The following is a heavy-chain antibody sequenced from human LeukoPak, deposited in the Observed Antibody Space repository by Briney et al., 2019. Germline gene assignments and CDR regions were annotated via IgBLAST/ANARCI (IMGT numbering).Heavy chain of an antibody. CDR2: INPSGGTT. V-gene: IGHV1-46*01. Sequence: GASVKVSCKTSGYTFTRYYLNWVRQAPGQGLEWMGIINPSGGTTNYAQKFQGRVTMTRDTSTTTLYMELSSLRSEDTAVYYCARGRPGSGWSFDYWGQGTLVTVSS. J-gene: IGHJ4*02. CDR3: ARGRPGSGWSFDY. CDR1: GYTFTRYY. D-gene: IGHD6-19*01.